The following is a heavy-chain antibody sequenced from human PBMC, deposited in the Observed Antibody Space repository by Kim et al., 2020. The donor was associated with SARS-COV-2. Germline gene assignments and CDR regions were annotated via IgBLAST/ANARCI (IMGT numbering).Heavy chain of an antibody. CDR2: IYSGGST. J-gene: IGHJ6*03. D-gene: IGHD5-12*01. V-gene: IGHV3-53*01. Sequence: GGSLRLSCAASGFTVSSNYMSWVRQAPGKGLEWVSVIYSGGSTYYADSVKGRFTISRDNSKNTLYLQMNSLRAEDTAVYYCARGRVATRGYYYYYMDVWGKGTTVTVSS. CDR3: ARGRVATRGYYYYYMDV. CDR1: GFTVSSNY.